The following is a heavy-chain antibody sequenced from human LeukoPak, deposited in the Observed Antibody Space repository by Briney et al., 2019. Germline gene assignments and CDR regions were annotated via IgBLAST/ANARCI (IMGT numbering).Heavy chain of an antibody. CDR2: IYYSGST. J-gene: IGHJ3*02. V-gene: IGHV4-59*01. CDR3: ARYYYDNSGSIYAFDI. Sequence: SETLSLTCTVSGGSIGSYYWTCIRQPPGKGLEWIGYIYYSGSTNYNPSLKSRVTISVDTSKNQFSLKLSSVTTADTAVYYCARYYYDNSGSIYAFDIWGQGTMVTVSS. CDR1: GGSIGSYY. D-gene: IGHD3-22*01.